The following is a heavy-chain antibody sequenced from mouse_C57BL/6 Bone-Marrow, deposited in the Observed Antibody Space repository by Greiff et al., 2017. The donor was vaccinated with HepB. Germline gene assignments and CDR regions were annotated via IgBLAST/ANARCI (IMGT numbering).Heavy chain of an antibody. J-gene: IGHJ1*03. CDR2: IYPGSGNT. D-gene: IGHD2-1*01. V-gene: IGHV1-76*01. CDR1: GYTFTDYY. Sequence: VKLQESGAELVRPGASVKLSCKASGYTFTDYYINWVKQRPGQGLEWIARIYPGSGNTYYNEKFKGKATLTAEKSSSTAYMQLSSLTSEDSAVYFCARRAYGNYEGWYFDVWGTGTTVTVSS. CDR3: ARRAYGNYEGWYFDV.